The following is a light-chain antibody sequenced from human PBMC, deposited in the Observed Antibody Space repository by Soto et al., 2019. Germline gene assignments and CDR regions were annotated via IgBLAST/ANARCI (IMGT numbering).Light chain of an antibody. J-gene: IGKJ1*01. V-gene: IGKV3-20*01. CDR3: LQYHNLWA. CDR2: GAS. Sequence: EIVLAQSPATLSLSPGERATLSCRASQSVSSSSLAWYQQKPGQAPRLLIYGASSRATGIRDRFSGSGSGTDFTLTISRLEPEDFTVYSCLQYHNLWAFGQGTKVDI. CDR1: QSVSSSS.